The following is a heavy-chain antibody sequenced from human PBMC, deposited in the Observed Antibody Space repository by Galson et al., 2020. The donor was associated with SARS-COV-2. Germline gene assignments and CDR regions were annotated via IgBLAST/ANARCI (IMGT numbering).Heavy chain of an antibody. CDR1: GFTFSDFY. J-gene: IGHJ4*02. CDR3: ASYCNGGDCLLGSFEY. V-gene: IGHV3-11*01. D-gene: IGHD2-8*02. CDR2: ISSRATTI. Sequence: KIGESLKISCAASGFTFSDFYMAWIRQAPGKGLEWVSYISSRATTIYYADSVKGRFTISRDNSRGSLFLQMNSLRADDTAVYYCASYCNGGDCLLGSFEYWGQGTLVTVSS.